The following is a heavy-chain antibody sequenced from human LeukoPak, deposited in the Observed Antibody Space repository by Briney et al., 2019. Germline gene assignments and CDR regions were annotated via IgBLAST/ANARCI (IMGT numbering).Heavy chain of an antibody. V-gene: IGHV3-23*01. CDR2: ISGSGGST. Sequence: GGSLRLSCAASGFTFSSYAMSWVRQAPGKGLEWVSAISGSGGSTYYADSVKGRFTISRDNSKNTLYLQMNSLRAEDTAVYYCAKVDCSSTSCCGDYWGQGTLVTVSS. CDR1: GFTFSSYA. D-gene: IGHD2-2*01. J-gene: IGHJ4*02. CDR3: AKVDCSSTSCCGDY.